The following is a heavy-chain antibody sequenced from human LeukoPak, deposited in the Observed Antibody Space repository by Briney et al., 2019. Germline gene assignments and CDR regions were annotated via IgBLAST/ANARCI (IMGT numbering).Heavy chain of an antibody. Sequence: GGSLRLSCAASGFTFDDYAMHWVRQAPGKGLEWVSGISWNSGSIGYADSVKGRFTISRDNAKNSLYLQMNSLRAEDTALYYCAKAPNYYDSSGYSWGQGTLVTVSS. CDR3: AKAPNYYDSSGYS. D-gene: IGHD3-22*01. CDR2: ISWNSGSI. J-gene: IGHJ4*02. V-gene: IGHV3-9*01. CDR1: GFTFDDYA.